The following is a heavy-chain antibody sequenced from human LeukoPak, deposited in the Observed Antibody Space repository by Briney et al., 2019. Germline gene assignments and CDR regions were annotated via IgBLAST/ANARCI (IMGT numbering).Heavy chain of an antibody. CDR1: GGSMSSSRYY. Sequence: SETLSLTCTVSGGSMSSSRYYWGWIRQPPGKGLEWIGSMYYTGSTYYNPSVKSRITISADTSKNQFSLELTSVTPEDTAVYYCARGGQGDGYSADEAFDIWGQGTMVTVS. V-gene: IGHV4-39*02. D-gene: IGHD5-18*01. CDR3: ARGGQGDGYSADEAFDI. CDR2: MYYTGST. J-gene: IGHJ3*02.